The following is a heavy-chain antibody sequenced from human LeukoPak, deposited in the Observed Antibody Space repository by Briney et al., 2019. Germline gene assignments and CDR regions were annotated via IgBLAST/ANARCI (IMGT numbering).Heavy chain of an antibody. CDR3: AKEGSSSWYRWFDP. CDR2: ISGSGGST. Sequence: GTLRLSCAASGFTFSSYVMSWVRQAPGKGLEWVSAISGSGGSTYYADSVKGRFTISRDNSKNTLYLQMNSLRAEDTAVYYCAKEGSSSWYRWFDPWGQGTLVTVSS. V-gene: IGHV3-23*01. D-gene: IGHD6-13*01. J-gene: IGHJ5*02. CDR1: GFTFSSYV.